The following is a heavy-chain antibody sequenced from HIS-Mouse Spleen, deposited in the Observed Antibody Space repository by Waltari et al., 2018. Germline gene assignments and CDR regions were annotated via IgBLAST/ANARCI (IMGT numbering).Heavy chain of an antibody. CDR3: ARESPYSSSWYDWYFDL. CDR2: IYYSGTT. D-gene: IGHD6-13*01. V-gene: IGHV4-39*07. CDR1: GSSISSSSYY. Sequence: QLQLQESGPGLVKPSETLSLTCTVAGSSISSSSYYWGWIRQPPGKGLGWFGSIYYSGTTDYHTSLKSRVTISLHTSTTQFSLKLISVTAADTAVYYCARESPYSSSWYDWYFDLWGRGTLVTVSS. J-gene: IGHJ2*01.